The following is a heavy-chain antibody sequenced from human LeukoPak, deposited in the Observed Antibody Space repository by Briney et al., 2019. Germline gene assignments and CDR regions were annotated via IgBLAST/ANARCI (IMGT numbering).Heavy chain of an antibody. Sequence: PGGSLSLSCKGSGYIFSSYWIGWARQMPGKGLEWMGIIYPGGSDTRYSPPFQGQVTISADKSISTAYVQWNSLRASDTAMYYCARHQHYYDTRAYYIHYWGQGTLVTVSS. CDR1: GYIFSSYW. CDR3: ARHQHYYDTRAYYIHY. V-gene: IGHV5-51*01. D-gene: IGHD3-22*01. CDR2: IYPGGSDT. J-gene: IGHJ4*02.